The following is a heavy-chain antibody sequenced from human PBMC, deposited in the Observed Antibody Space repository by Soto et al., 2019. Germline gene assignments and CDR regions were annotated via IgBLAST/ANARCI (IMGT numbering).Heavy chain of an antibody. V-gene: IGHV5-51*01. CDR3: ARLGIWSYGMDV. D-gene: IGHD3-16*01. Sequence: GESLKISCQGSGYSFTTYWIGWVRQMPGKGLERMGIIYPGNSDIRYSPSFQGQVTISADKSISTAYLKWSGLKASDTAMYYCARLGIWSYGMDVWGQGTTVTVSS. J-gene: IGHJ6*02. CDR1: GYSFTTYW. CDR2: IYPGNSDI.